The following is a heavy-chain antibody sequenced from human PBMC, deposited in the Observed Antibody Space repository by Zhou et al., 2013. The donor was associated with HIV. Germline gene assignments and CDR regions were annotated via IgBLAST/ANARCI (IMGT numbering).Heavy chain of an antibody. J-gene: IGHJ6*04. CDR1: GGTFSSYA. V-gene: IGHV1-69*04. CDR3: ARGPFRIVGATLDV. CDR2: IIPILGIT. Sequence: QVQLVQSGAEVKKPGSSVKVSCKASGGTFSSYAISWVRQAPGQGLEWMGRIIPILGITNYAQKFQDRVTITADRSTSTAYMELSSLRSEDTAVYYCARGPFRIVGATLDVWGKGTTVTVSS. D-gene: IGHD1-26*01.